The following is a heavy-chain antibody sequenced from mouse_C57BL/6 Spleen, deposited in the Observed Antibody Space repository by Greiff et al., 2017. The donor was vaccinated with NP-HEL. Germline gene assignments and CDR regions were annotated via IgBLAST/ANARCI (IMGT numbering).Heavy chain of an antibody. J-gene: IGHJ4*01. V-gene: IGHV1-80*01. CDR3: ARGGVTSYEDAMDY. CDR2: IYPGDGDT. CDR1: GYAFSSYW. D-gene: IGHD2-12*01. Sequence: QVQLQQSGAELVKPGASVKISCKASGYAFSSYWMNWVKQRPGKGLEWIGQIYPGDGDTNYNGKFKGKATLTADKSSSTAYMQLSSLTSEDSAVYFCARGGVTSYEDAMDYWGQGTSVTVSS.